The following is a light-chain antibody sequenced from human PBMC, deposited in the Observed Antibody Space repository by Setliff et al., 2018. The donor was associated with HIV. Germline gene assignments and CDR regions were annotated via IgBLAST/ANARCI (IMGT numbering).Light chain of an antibody. CDR1: SSDVGSFRL. Sequence: QSALTQPASVSGSPGQSITISCTGTSSDVGSFRLVSWYQQEPGKAPKLIIYKVTKRPSGISDRFSGSKSGNTASLSISGLQTEDEADYYCCSYASSQTYVFGIGTKAPS. CDR3: CSYASSQTYV. V-gene: IGLV2-23*02. J-gene: IGLJ1*01. CDR2: KVT.